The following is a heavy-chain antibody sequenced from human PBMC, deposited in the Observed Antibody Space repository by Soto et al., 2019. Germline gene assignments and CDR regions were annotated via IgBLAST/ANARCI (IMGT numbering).Heavy chain of an antibody. D-gene: IGHD3-22*01. V-gene: IGHV3-23*01. CDR3: AKDRYYYDSSGYSPDAFDI. J-gene: IGHJ3*02. Sequence: GSLRLSCAASGFTFSSYAMSWVRQAPGKGLEWVSAISGSGGSTYYADSVKGRFTISRDNSKNTLYLQMNSLRAEDTAVYYCAKDRYYYDSSGYSPDAFDIWGQGTMVTVSS. CDR2: ISGSGGST. CDR1: GFTFSSYA.